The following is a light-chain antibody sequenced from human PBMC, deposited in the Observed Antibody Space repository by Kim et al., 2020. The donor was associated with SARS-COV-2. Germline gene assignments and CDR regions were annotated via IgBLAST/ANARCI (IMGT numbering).Light chain of an antibody. Sequence: RATLSCRASQSVSASYLAWCQQKPGKAPMLLIYGPCDRATGTPDRFSGSGSGTDFTLTITRLEAEDSAMYYCQQYGGSPPAYSVGQGTKLEI. J-gene: IGKJ2*03. CDR3: QQYGGSPPAYS. CDR1: QSVSASY. CDR2: GPC. V-gene: IGKV3-20*01.